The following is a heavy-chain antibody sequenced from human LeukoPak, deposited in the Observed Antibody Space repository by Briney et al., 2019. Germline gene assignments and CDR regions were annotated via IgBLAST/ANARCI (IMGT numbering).Heavy chain of an antibody. Sequence: SETLSLTCTVSGGSISSSSYYWGWIRQPPGKGLEWIGSIYYSGSTYYNPSLKSRVTISVDTSKNQFSLKPSSVTAADTAVYYCARLDYYDSSGHLPRGAFDIWGQGTMVTVSS. CDR3: ARLDYYDSSGHLPRGAFDI. V-gene: IGHV4-39*01. CDR2: IYYSGST. CDR1: GGSISSSSYY. D-gene: IGHD3-22*01. J-gene: IGHJ3*02.